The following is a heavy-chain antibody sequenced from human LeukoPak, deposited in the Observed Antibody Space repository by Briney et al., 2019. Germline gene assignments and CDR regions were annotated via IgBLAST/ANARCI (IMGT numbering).Heavy chain of an antibody. CDR2: ISYSGGT. V-gene: IGHV4-59*01. Sequence: SETLSLTCTVSGGSISGYYWSWIRQPPGKGLEWIAYISYSGGTNQNPSLKSRVTISLDTSKNQFSLKLTSVTAADTAVYYCARGERTGGDYWGQGTLVTVSS. CDR1: GGSISGYY. J-gene: IGHJ4*02. D-gene: IGHD3-16*01. CDR3: ARGERTGGDY.